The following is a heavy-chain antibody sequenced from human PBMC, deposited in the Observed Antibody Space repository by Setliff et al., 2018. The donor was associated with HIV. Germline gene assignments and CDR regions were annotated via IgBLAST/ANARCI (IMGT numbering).Heavy chain of an antibody. CDR1: GETIRNGFYY. CDR3: ARGGGPDTNFDS. J-gene: IGHJ4*02. CDR2: IYYSGST. Sequence: SETLSLTCTVSGETIRNGFYYWHWMRQPPGKGLEWIGIIYYSGSTHYKSSLKSRVTISVDTSKNQFSLRLSSVTAADTAVYYCARGGGPDTNFDSWGRGTLVTVSS. V-gene: IGHV4-39*07.